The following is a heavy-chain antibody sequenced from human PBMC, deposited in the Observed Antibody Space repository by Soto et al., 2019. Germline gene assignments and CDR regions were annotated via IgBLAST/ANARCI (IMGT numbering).Heavy chain of an antibody. CDR3: AAELYERRECCLFDY. Sequence: SVKVSCKTSGFRCSNSAVQWVRQARGQSLEWIGWIIVGSGQTKSAQNIQERLTITRDISTSTVYMALSSLNSEDTAVYYCAAELYERRECCLFDYWG. J-gene: IGHJ4*01. CDR2: IIVGSGQT. D-gene: IGHD2-8*01. V-gene: IGHV1-58*01. CDR1: GFRCSNSA.